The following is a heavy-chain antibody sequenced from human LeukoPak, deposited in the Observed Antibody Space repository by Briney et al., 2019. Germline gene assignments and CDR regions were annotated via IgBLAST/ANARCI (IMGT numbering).Heavy chain of an antibody. CDR2: ISSSSSYI. J-gene: IGHJ4*02. CDR1: GFTFSSYS. V-gene: IGHV3-21*01. Sequence: GGSLRLSCAASGFTFSSYSMNWVRQAPGKGLEWVSSISSSSSYIYYADSVKGRFTISRDNAKNSPYLQMNSLRAEDTAVYYCASQLRGCSSTSCSEYYFDYWGQGTLVTVSS. D-gene: IGHD2-2*01. CDR3: ASQLRGCSSTSCSEYYFDY.